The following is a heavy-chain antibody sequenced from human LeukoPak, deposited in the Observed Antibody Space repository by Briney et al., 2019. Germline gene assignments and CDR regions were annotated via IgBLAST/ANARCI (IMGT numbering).Heavy chain of an antibody. CDR3: AKDLDYYYYYMDV. Sequence: GGTLRLSCAASGFTFSTYGMSWVRQAPGKGLEWVSSISGDGGDKYYADSVKGRFTISRDNSKNTLYLQMNSLRAEDTAVYFCAKDLDYYYYYMDVWGKGTTVTISS. J-gene: IGHJ6*03. CDR2: ISGDGGDK. V-gene: IGHV3-23*01. CDR1: GFTFSTYG.